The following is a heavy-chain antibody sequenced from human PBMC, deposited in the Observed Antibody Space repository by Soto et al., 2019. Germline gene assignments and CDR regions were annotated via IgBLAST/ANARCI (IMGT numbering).Heavy chain of an antibody. CDR2: VDHTGST. CDR1: GGSFSGYC. V-gene: IGHV4-34*01. D-gene: IGHD3-22*01. Sequence: PSETLSLTCAVYGGSFSGYCWSWIRQPPGKGLEWIGEVDHTGSTNYNPSLASRVTISVDRSKNQFSLKLSSVTAADTAVYYSARVHSSGWYAGYWGRGTLVTVSS. J-gene: IGHJ4*02. CDR3: ARVHSSGWYAGY.